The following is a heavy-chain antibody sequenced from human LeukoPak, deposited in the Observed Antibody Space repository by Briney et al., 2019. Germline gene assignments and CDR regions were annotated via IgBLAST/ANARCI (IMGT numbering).Heavy chain of an antibody. Sequence: SGGSLRLSCTASGFTFSSYEMNWVRQAPGKGLEWVSYISSSGSTIYYADSVKGRFTISRDNAKNSLYLQMNSLRAEDTAVYYCARDGSSYGSGSHFDYWGQGTLVTVSS. CDR2: ISSSGSTI. V-gene: IGHV3-48*03. CDR3: ARDGSSYGSGSHFDY. D-gene: IGHD3-10*01. CDR1: GFTFSSYE. J-gene: IGHJ4*02.